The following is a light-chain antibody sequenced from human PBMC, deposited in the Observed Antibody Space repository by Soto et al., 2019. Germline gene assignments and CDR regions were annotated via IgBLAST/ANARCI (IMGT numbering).Light chain of an antibody. J-gene: IGKJ1*01. CDR1: QSISSW. CDR2: KAS. V-gene: IGKV1-5*03. CDR3: QQYNSYSPWT. Sequence: IQMPPSPSTLSASVGDRVTITCRASQSISSWLAWYQQTPGKAPKLLIYKASSLESGVPSRFSGSGSGTEFTLTISSLQPDDFATYYCQQYNSYSPWTFGQGTKVDIK.